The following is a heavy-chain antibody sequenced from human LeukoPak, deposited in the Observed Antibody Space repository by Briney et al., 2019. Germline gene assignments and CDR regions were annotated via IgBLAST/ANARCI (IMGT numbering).Heavy chain of an antibody. CDR1: GFAFSSYG. Sequence: GGSLRLSCGASGFAFSSYGMSWVRQAPGKGLEWVSSISDSGDRIFYADSVKGRFTISRDNSKNTLFLQVNSLRAEDTAVYYCAKGGAVSSKSITMIRGTRRYYYYMDVWGKGTTVTISS. CDR3: AKGGAVSSKSITMIRGTRRYYYYMDV. CDR2: ISDSGDRI. J-gene: IGHJ6*03. D-gene: IGHD3-10*01. V-gene: IGHV3-23*01.